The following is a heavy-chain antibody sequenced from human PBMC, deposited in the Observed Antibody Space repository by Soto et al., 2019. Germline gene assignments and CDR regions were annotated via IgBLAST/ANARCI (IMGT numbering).Heavy chain of an antibody. D-gene: IGHD6-19*01. V-gene: IGHV4-59*01. CDR3: ARDQRRSGWYPLGGFDP. Sequence: SETLSITCTFSGGSIGTYYWSWIRQPPGKGLEWIGYVYYSGSTNYNPSLKSRVTISVDTSKNQFSLKLRSVTAADTAVYYCARDQRRSGWYPLGGFDPWGRGTLVTVYS. CDR1: GGSIGTYY. CDR2: VYYSGST. J-gene: IGHJ5*02.